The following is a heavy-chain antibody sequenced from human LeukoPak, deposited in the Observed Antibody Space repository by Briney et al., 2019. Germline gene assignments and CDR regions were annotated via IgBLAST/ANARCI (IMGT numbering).Heavy chain of an antibody. V-gene: IGHV4-34*01. CDR1: GGSFSGYY. J-gene: IGHJ6*02. CDR3: ARVRGQQLGQYYYYYGMDV. CDR2: INHSGST. D-gene: IGHD6-13*01. Sequence: SETLSLTCAVYGGSFSGYYWSWIRQPPGKGLEWIGEINHSGSTNYNPSLKSRVTISVDTSKNQFSLKLSSVTAADTAVYYCARVRGQQLGQYYYYYGMDVWGQGTTVTVSS.